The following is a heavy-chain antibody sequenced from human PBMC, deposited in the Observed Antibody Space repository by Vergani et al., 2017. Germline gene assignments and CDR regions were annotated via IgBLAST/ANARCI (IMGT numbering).Heavy chain of an antibody. D-gene: IGHD2-2*02. CDR3: AREGIDCSSTSCYTRWLRQDWYFDL. Sequence: EVQLLESGGGLVQPGGSLRLSCAASGFTFGSYAMNWVRQAQGKGLEWVSGISAGASTAYHADSVKGRFTISRDNSKNTLYLQLNSLRAEDTAVYYCAREGIDCSSTSCYTRWLRQDWYFDLWGRGTLVTVSS. CDR1: GFTFGSYA. CDR2: ISAGASTA. V-gene: IGHV3-23*01. J-gene: IGHJ2*01.